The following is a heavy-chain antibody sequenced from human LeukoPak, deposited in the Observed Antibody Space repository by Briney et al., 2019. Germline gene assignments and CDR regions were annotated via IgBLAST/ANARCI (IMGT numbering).Heavy chain of an antibody. Sequence: PGGSLRLSCAASGFTFSRYGMHWVRQAPGKGLEWVAVIWYDGSNKYYADSVKGRFTISRDNSKNTLYLQMNSLRAEDTAVYYCARGAGPATVEYGWDRRYFDYWGQGTLVTVSS. V-gene: IGHV3-33*01. CDR1: GFTFSRYG. CDR2: IWYDGSNK. J-gene: IGHJ4*02. CDR3: ARGAGPATVEYGWDRRYFDY. D-gene: IGHD4-17*01.